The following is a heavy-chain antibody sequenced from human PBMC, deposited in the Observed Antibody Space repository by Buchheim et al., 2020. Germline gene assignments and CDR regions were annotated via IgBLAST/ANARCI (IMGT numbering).Heavy chain of an antibody. CDR3: ARDFWWLWDY. V-gene: IGHV3-7*01. CDR2: IKEDGSDK. CDR1: GFTFSTYW. D-gene: IGHD2-15*01. Sequence: EVQLVESGGGLVQPGGSLRLSCAASGFTFSTYWMSWVRQAPGKGLEWVANIKEDGSDKYYVDSVKGRFTVSRDNAKTSLYLQLNSLRSEDTAVYYCARDFWWLWDYWGQGTL. J-gene: IGHJ4*02.